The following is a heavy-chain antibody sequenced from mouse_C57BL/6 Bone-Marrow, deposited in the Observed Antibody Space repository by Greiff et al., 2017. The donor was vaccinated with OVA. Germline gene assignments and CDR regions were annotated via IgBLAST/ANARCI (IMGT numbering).Heavy chain of an antibody. V-gene: IGHV3-6*01. D-gene: IGHD2-4*01. J-gene: IGHJ1*03. CDR3: ARGDYYDYRYFDV. CDR2: ISYDGSN. Sequence: ESGPGLVKPSQSLSLTCSVTGYSITSGYYWNWIRQFPGNKLEWMGYISYDGSNNYNPSLKNRISITRDTSKNQFFLKLNSVTTEDTATYYCARGDYYDYRYFDVWGTGTTVTVSS. CDR1: GYSITSGYY.